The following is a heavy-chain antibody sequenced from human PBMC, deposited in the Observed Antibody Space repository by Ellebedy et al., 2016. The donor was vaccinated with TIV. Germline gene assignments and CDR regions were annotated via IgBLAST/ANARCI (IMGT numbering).Heavy chain of an antibody. J-gene: IGHJ4*02. V-gene: IGHV1-18*01. CDR3: ARDRQYYYDSSGWDY. CDR2: ISAYNGNT. Sequence: ASVKVSCXASGYTFTSYGISWVRQAPGQGLEWMGWISAYNGNTNYAQKLQGRVTMTTDTSTSTAYMELRSLRSDDTAVYYCARDRQYYYDSSGWDYWGQGTLVTVSS. CDR1: GYTFTSYG. D-gene: IGHD3-22*01.